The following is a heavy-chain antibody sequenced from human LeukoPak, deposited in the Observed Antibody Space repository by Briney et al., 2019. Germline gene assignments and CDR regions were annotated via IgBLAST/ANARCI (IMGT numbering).Heavy chain of an antibody. J-gene: IGHJ4*02. CDR1: GGSISSSSYY. CDR2: IYYSGST. D-gene: IGHD3-22*01. Sequence: SETLSLTCTVSGGSISSSSYYWGWIRQPPGKGLEWIGSIYYSGSTYYNPSLKSRVTISVDTSKNQFSLKLSSVTAADTAVYYCARDGVYYDSSGYYFDYWGQGTLVTVSS. V-gene: IGHV4-39*07. CDR3: ARDGVYYDSSGYYFDY.